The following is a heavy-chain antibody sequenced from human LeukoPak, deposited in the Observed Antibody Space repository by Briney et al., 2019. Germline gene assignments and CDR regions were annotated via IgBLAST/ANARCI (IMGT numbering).Heavy chain of an antibody. CDR1: GFTFSGYA. Sequence: GVSLRLSCAASGFTFSGYAMSWVRQAPGKGLEWVSAISGSGGSTYYADSVKGRFTISRDNSKNTLYLQMNSLRAEDTAVYYCAKVTSSGWYGAFDIWGQGTMVTVSS. CDR3: AKVTSSGWYGAFDI. D-gene: IGHD6-19*01. V-gene: IGHV3-23*01. J-gene: IGHJ3*02. CDR2: ISGSGGST.